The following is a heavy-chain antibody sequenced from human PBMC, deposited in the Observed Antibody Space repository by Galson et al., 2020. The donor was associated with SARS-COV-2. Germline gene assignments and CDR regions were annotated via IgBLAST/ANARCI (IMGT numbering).Heavy chain of an antibody. D-gene: IGHD6-13*01. Sequence: ETSETLSLTCTVSGSSISSGGYYWSWIRQHPGKGLEWIGYIYYSGSTYYNPSLKSRVTISVDTSKNQFSLKLSSVTAADTAVYYCASVSSSWTAEYFQHWGQGTLVTVSS. CDR1: GSSISSGGYY. CDR3: ASVSSSWTAEYFQH. CDR2: IYYSGST. J-gene: IGHJ1*01. V-gene: IGHV4-31*03.